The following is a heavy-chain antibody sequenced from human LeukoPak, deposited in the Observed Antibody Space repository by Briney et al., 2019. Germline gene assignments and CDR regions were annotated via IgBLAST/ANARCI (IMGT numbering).Heavy chain of an antibody. D-gene: IGHD3-22*01. CDR1: GGTFSSYA. Sequence: ASVKVSCKASGGTFSSYAISWVRQAPGQGLEWMGWISAYNGNTNYAQKLQGRVTMTTDTSTSTAYMELRSLRSDDTAVYYYARTTYYYDSSGYWPFDYWGQGTLVTVSS. CDR2: ISAYNGNT. CDR3: ARTTYYYDSSGYWPFDY. J-gene: IGHJ4*02. V-gene: IGHV1-18*01.